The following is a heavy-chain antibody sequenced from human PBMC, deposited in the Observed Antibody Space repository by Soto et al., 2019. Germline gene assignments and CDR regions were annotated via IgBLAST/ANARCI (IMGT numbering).Heavy chain of an antibody. D-gene: IGHD3-10*01. J-gene: IGHJ4*02. CDR2: INPRGGST. V-gene: IGHV1-46*01. CDR1: GYTFTSYY. Sequence: QVQLVQSGAEVKKPGASVKVSCKASGYTFTSYYMHWVRQAPGQGLEWMGIINPRGGSTSYAQKFQGRVTMTRDTSSSTVYMELSSLRAEETAVYYCAVSGRHGPGSFGGDFDYWGQGTLVTVSS. CDR3: AVSGRHGPGSFGGDFDY.